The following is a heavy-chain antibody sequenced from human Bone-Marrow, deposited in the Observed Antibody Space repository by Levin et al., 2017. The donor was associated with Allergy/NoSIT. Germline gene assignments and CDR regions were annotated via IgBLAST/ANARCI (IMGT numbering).Heavy chain of an antibody. CDR3: ARSVGQLLDWHLDL. V-gene: IGHV4-39*01. Sequence: GSLRLSCTASSGSITRSGYYWGWLRQPPGTGLEWIGSIYYSGSTYFNPALKSRVSMSIDTSQNQFDLKLTSVTAADTARYYCARSVGQLLDWHLDLWGRGTLVSVSS. D-gene: IGHD2-2*01. CDR1: SGSITRSGYY. CDR2: IYYSGST. J-gene: IGHJ2*01.